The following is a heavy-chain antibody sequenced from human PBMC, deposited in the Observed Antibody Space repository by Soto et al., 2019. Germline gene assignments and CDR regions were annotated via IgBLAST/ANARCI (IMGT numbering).Heavy chain of an antibody. CDR3: ARHMVDTAMGTRWFDP. V-gene: IGHV5-51*01. CDR1: GYSFTSYW. D-gene: IGHD5-18*01. Sequence: GESLKISCKGSGYSFTSYWIGWVRQMPGKGLEWMGIIYPGDSDTRYSPSFQGQVTISADKSISTAYLQWSSLKASDTAMYYCARHMVDTAMGTRWFDPWGQGTLVTVSS. CDR2: IYPGDSDT. J-gene: IGHJ5*02.